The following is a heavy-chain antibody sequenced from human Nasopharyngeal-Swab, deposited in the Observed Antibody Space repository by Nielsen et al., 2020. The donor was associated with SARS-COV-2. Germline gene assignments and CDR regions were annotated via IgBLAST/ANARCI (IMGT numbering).Heavy chain of an antibody. CDR1: GGSISSSSYY. Sequence: SETLFLTCSVSGGSISSSSYYWGWIRQPPGKGLEWIGSIYYSGSTYYNPSLKSRVTISVHTSKNQFSLKLSSVTAADTAVYYCARSPSSSWSTYYYGMDVWGQGTTVTVSS. V-gene: IGHV4-39*01. CDR2: IYYSGST. CDR3: ARSPSSSWSTYYYGMDV. J-gene: IGHJ6*02. D-gene: IGHD6-13*01.